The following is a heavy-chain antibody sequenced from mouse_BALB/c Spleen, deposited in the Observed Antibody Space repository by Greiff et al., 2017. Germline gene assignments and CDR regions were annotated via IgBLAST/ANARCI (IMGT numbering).Heavy chain of an antibody. CDR1: GFTFSSYA. V-gene: IGHV5-6-5*01. CDR2: ISSGGST. CDR3: ARGSGSRFDY. D-gene: IGHD1-1*01. Sequence: DVKLVESGGGLVKPAGSLKLSCAASGFTFSSYAMSWVRQTPEKRLEWVASISSGGSTNSPDRVMGRFTISRDNARNILYLQMRSLSSEDTSMYYCARGSGSRFDYWGQGTTLTVSA. J-gene: IGHJ2*01.